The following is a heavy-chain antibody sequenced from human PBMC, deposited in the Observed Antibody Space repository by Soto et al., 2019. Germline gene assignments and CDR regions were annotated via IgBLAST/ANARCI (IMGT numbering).Heavy chain of an antibody. CDR3: ARGSGSFVYGMDV. V-gene: IGHV1-46*01. CDR2: INPSTGST. Sequence: GASVKVSCKASGYSFTTYFVHWVRQAPGQGLEWMGRINPSTGSTTYPQKFRGRVTMTRDTSTSTVYMEVSSLTSEDTAVFYCARGSGSFVYGMDVWGQGTKVTVSS. J-gene: IGHJ6*02. D-gene: IGHD3-10*01. CDR1: GYSFTTYF.